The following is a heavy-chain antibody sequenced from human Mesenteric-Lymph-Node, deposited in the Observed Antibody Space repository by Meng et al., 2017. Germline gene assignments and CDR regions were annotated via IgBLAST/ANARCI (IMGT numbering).Heavy chain of an antibody. CDR1: GYTFTSYG. Sequence: ASVKVSCKASGYTFTSYGISWVRQAPGQGLEWMGWISAYNGNTNYAQKFQGRVTMTRDTSISTAYMELSRLRSDDTAVYYCASLWEYCSGGSCYNWFDPWGQGTLVTVSS. V-gene: IGHV1-18*01. D-gene: IGHD2-15*01. CDR3: ASLWEYCSGGSCYNWFDP. J-gene: IGHJ5*02. CDR2: ISAYNGNT.